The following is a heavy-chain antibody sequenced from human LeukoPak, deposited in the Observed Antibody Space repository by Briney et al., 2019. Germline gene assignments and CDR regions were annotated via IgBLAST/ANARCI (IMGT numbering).Heavy chain of an antibody. CDR2: INPNSGGT. CDR3: ARGSRYYGSSGYYLFDY. V-gene: IGHV1-2*02. CDR1: GYTFTGYY. D-gene: IGHD3-22*01. J-gene: IGHJ4*02. Sequence: GASVKVSCKASGYTFTGYYMHWVRQAPGQGLEWMGWINPNSGGTNYAQKFQGRVTMTRDTSISTAYMELSRLRSDDTAVYYCARGSRYYGSSGYYLFDYWGQGTLVTVSS.